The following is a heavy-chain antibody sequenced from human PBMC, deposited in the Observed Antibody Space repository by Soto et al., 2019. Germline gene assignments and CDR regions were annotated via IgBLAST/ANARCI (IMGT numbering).Heavy chain of an antibody. CDR3: ARRAYYFDGTGSHAFDI. J-gene: IGHJ3*02. CDR2: INIGGDNT. V-gene: IGHV3-23*01. Sequence: XXSLILSCVGSGYNFNNYALRWVPQAPGKGLEWVSAINIGGDNTFYTDSVKGRFTISRDNSKNMLYLEMNSLTAEEPAVYYCARRAYYFDGTGSHAFDIWGQGTRVTVSS. D-gene: IGHD3-22*01. CDR1: GYNFNNYA.